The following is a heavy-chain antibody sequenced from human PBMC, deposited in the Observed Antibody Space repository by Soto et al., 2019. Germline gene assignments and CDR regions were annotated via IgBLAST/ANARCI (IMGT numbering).Heavy chain of an antibody. D-gene: IGHD4-17*01. CDR3: ARSGDGDLFFDY. J-gene: IGHJ4*02. CDR1: GFTVSSNY. Sequence: EVQLVESGGGLVQPGGSLRLSCAASGFTVSSNYMSWFRQAPGKGLEWVSVIYSGGSTYYADSVKARFTISRDNSKNTLYLQMNSLRAEDTAVYYCARSGDGDLFFDYWGQGTMVTVSS. CDR2: IYSGGST. V-gene: IGHV3-66*01.